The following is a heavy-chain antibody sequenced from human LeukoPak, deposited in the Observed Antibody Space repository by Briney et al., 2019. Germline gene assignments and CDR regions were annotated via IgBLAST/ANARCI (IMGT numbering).Heavy chain of an antibody. CDR2: IYYSGST. D-gene: IGHD3-16*01. CDR3: ARGRYGWLPFDY. V-gene: IGHV4-59*01. Sequence: PSETLSLTCTVSGGSMSSYYWSWIRQPPGKGLEWIGYIYYSGSTNYNPSLKSRVTISVDTSKNQFTLKLSFVTAADTAVYYCARGRYGWLPFDYWGQGTLVTVSS. J-gene: IGHJ4*02. CDR1: GGSMSSYY.